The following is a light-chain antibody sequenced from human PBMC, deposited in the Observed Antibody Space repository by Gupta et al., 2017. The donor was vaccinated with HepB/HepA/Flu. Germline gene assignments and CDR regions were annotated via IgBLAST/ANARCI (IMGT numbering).Light chain of an antibody. J-gene: IGLJ3*02. CDR3: QVWDYNGHPV. CDR1: NMGTKG. CDR2: YDA. V-gene: IGLV3-21*04. Sequence: SYILTQPPSVSAATGKTARITCGASNMGTKGLQWYQQMPGPAPVVAMYYDADRPPDISERFSGSQSGDTATLTITRVEAGDEADYFCQVWDYNGHPVFGGGTKVTVL.